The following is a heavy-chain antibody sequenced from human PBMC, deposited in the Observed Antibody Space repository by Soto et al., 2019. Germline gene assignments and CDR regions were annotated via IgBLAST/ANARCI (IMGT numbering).Heavy chain of an antibody. Sequence: QVQLQQWGAGLLKPSETLSLTCAVYGGSFSGYFWSWIRQPPGKGLEWIGEINHSGSTNYNPSLMSRVTISVDTSKNQFSLKVSSVTAAVMAKYYCTRGREVSVSDDLVAFDIWGQGTRVTVSS. CDR2: INHSGST. V-gene: IGHV4-34*01. J-gene: IGHJ3*02. D-gene: IGHD6-6*01. CDR1: GGSFSGYF. CDR3: TRGREVSVSDDLVAFDI.